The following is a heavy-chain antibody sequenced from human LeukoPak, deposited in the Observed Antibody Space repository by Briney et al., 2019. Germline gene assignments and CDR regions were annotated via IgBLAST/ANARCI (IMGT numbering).Heavy chain of an antibody. CDR3: ARAYSSGWYFHYFDY. D-gene: IGHD6-19*01. J-gene: IGHJ4*02. CDR1: GFTFSSYW. V-gene: IGHV3-7*03. CDR2: IKQDGSEK. Sequence: PGGSLRLSCAASGFTFSSYWMSWVRQAPGKGLGWVANIKQDGSEKYYVDSVKGRFTTSRDNAKNSLYLQMNSLRAEDTAVYYCARAYSSGWYFHYFDYWGQGTLVTVSS.